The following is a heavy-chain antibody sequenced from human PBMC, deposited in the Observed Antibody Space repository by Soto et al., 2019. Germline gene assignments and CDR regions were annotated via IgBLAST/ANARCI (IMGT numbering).Heavy chain of an antibody. CDR2: IYPGDSDT. J-gene: IGHJ4*02. CDR3: ARTPFRQLAIDY. Sequence: GESLKISCKGVGYTFSSHWIGWVRQMPGKGLEWMGIIYPGDSDTRYSSSFRGQVTISADKSISTAYLQWSSLKASDTAMYYCARTPFRQLAIDYWGQGTLVTVSS. D-gene: IGHD6-13*01. V-gene: IGHV5-51*01. CDR1: GYTFSSHW.